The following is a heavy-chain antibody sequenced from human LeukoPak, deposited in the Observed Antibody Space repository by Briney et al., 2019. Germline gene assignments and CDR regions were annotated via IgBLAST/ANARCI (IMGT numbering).Heavy chain of an antibody. J-gene: IGHJ4*02. CDR1: LFTFCDFS. Sequence: PGCSLRQSRAAYLFTFCDFSMNWIHQAPGKGPDQISFISSTGNTIYYADSLRGRFTISRDNAKNSLYLHMNSLRAEDTAVYYCARDQSNDYNRGGLEYWGQGTLVAVSS. CDR3: ARDQSNDYNRGGLEY. V-gene: IGHV3-11*01. CDR2: ISSTGNTI. D-gene: IGHD5-24*01.